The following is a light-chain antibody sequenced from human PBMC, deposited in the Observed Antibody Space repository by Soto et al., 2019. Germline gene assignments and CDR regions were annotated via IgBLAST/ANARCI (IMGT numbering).Light chain of an antibody. CDR1: QSLVYSDGNTY. J-gene: IGKJ4*01. V-gene: IGKV2-30*01. CDR2: KVS. CDR3: LQGTHWPPLT. Sequence: EVVMTQSPLSLPVTLGQPASISCRSSQSLVYSDGNTYLNWFQQRPGHSQRRLIYKVSNRDSGVPDRFSGSGAGTDFTLRISSVEGEDVGVYYCLQGTHWPPLTSGGGTKVAIK.